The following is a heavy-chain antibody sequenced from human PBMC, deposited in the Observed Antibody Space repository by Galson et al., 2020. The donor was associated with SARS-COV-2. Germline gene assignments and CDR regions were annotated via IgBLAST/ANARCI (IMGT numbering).Heavy chain of an antibody. V-gene: IGHV4-39*01. CDR1: GGSISNPIYY. Sequence: SETLSLTCTVSGGSISNPIYYWGWIRQPPGEGLEWIGNIYYSGRVYYNPSLKSRVTISVDTSKNQFSLKLTSVTAPDTAVYFCARRDTINGTFDLWGQGTMVTVSS. CDR2: IYYSGRV. J-gene: IGHJ3*01. D-gene: IGHD5-18*01. CDR3: ARRDTINGTFDL.